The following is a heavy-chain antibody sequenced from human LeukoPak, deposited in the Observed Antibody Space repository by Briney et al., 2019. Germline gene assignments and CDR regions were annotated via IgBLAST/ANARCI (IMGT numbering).Heavy chain of an antibody. CDR2: VHISESP. V-gene: IGHV4-61*02. CDR1: GGSISSGSYY. D-gene: IGHD6-13*01. J-gene: IGHJ4*02. Sequence: SETLSLTCAVSGGSISSGSYYWSWIRQPAGKGLEWIGRVHISESPNYNPSLKSRVTMSVDTSTNQFSLKLSSVTAADTAVYYCAAESSSSWVTGGNFDYWGRGTLVIVSS. CDR3: AAESSSSWVTGGNFDY.